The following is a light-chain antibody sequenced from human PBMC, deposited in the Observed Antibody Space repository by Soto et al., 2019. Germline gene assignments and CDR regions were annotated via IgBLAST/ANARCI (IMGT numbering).Light chain of an antibody. Sequence: ENVLTQSPATLSLSPGEGATLSCRASQSINTYLAWYQQKPGQAPRLLLYNAATRATGIPDRFSGSGSGTEFALTITSLQSEDFAIYYCQEYNNWRPITFGGGTKGDI. J-gene: IGKJ4*01. CDR1: QSINTY. CDR3: QEYNNWRPIT. V-gene: IGKV3D-15*01. CDR2: NAA.